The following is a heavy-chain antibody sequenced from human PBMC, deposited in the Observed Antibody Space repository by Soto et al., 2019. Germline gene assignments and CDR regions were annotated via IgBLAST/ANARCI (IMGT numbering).Heavy chain of an antibody. CDR3: ARIPVDTSMIYWLDP. CDR2: IYHSGTT. D-gene: IGHD5-18*01. CDR1: GDSISRGYY. Sequence: SETLSLTCAISGDSISRGYYWAWIRQPPGKGLEYIGSIYHSGTTYYNPSLMSRVTISVDTSKNQFSLKLTSVTAADTAVYSCARIPVDTSMIYWLDPWGQGPRVTVSS. J-gene: IGHJ5*02. V-gene: IGHV4-38-2*01.